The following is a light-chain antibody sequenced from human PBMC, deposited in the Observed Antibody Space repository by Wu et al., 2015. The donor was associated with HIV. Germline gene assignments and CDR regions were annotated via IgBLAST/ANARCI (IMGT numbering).Light chain of an antibody. CDR2: AAS. CDR1: QGISTY. J-gene: IGKJ3*01. Sequence: IQVTQAPSSLSASIGDRVTITCRASQGISTYLAWYQQKPGQAPKLLIYAASTLQSGVPSRFSGSGSGTDFTLTISSLQPEDFATYYCQQLNSYLFGPGTKVDIK. CDR3: QQLNSYL. V-gene: IGKV1-9*01.